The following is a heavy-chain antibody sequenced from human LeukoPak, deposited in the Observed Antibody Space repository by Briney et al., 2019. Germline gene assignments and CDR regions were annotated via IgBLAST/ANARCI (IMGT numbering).Heavy chain of an antibody. Sequence: GVSLRLSCAASGFTFSDFAIHWVRQAPGKGLEWVAIIAYDGSNKYYAGSVKGRFTISRDNSKNTLYLQMNSLRAEDTAVYFCVRGSGKYSRLAFDIWGQGTMVTAPS. D-gene: IGHD1-26*01. J-gene: IGHJ3*02. CDR3: VRGSGKYSRLAFDI. CDR2: IAYDGSNK. CDR1: GFTFSDFA. V-gene: IGHV3-30*04.